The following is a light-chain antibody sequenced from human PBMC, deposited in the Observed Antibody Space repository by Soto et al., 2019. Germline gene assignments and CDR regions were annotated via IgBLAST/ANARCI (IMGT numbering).Light chain of an antibody. CDR2: DVT. Sequence: QSVLTQPRSVSGSPGQSVTISCTGTSSDVGGYNCVSWCQQHPGKAPQLIIYDVTQRPSGVPDRFSGSKSGNTASLSISGLQAEDEADYYCCSHSASYTFVFGTGTKVTVL. J-gene: IGLJ1*01. V-gene: IGLV2-11*01. CDR1: SSDVGGYNC. CDR3: CSHSASYTFV.